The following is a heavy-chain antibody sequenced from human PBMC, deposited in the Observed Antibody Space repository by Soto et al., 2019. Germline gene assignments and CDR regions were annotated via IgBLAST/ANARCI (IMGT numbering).Heavy chain of an antibody. D-gene: IGHD3-10*01. CDR2: SRNKANSDTT. CDR1: GFTFSDHY. Sequence: GGSLRLSCAASGFTFSDHYMDWVRQAPGKGLEWVGRSRNKANSDTTEYAASVKGRFTISRDDSKNSLYLQMNSLKTEDTAVYYCARNSDGSGSYNYYMDVWGKGTTVTVSS. J-gene: IGHJ6*03. CDR3: ARNSDGSGSYNYYMDV. V-gene: IGHV3-72*01.